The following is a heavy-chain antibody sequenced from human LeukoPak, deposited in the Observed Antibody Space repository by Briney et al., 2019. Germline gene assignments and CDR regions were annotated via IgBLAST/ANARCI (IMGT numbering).Heavy chain of an antibody. D-gene: IGHD6-19*01. CDR1: GFTFGDYA. Sequence: GGSLRLSCAASGFTFGDYAMHWVRQAPGKGLEWVSRISWNSGSIGYADSVKGRFTISRDNAKNSLYLQMNSLRAEDTALYYCAKAAVQWANAFDIWGQGTIDTVSS. J-gene: IGHJ3*02. CDR3: AKAAVQWANAFDI. CDR2: ISWNSGSI. V-gene: IGHV3-9*01.